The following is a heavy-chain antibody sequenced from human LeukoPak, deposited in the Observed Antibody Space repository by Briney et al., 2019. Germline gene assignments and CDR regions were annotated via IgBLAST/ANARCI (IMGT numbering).Heavy chain of an antibody. D-gene: IGHD3-22*01. J-gene: IGHJ4*02. Sequence: PGRSLRLSCAASGFTFSSYGMHWVRQAPGKGLEWVAVISYDGSNKYYADSVKGRFTISRDNSKNTLYLQMNSLRAEDTAVYYCAKVMGYYDSSGYSTTDYWGQGTLVTVSS. CDR3: AKVMGYYDSSGYSTTDY. CDR1: GFTFSSYG. CDR2: ISYDGSNK. V-gene: IGHV3-30*18.